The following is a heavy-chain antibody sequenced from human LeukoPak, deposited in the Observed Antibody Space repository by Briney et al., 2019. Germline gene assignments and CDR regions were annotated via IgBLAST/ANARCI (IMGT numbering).Heavy chain of an antibody. V-gene: IGHV3-74*01. Sequence: PGGSLRLSCAASGFTFSSYWMHWVRQAPGKGLVWVSRINSDGSSTSYADSVKGRFTISRDNAKNTLYLQMSSLRAEDTAVYYCARVPHYSSGREYFQHWGQGTLVTVSS. CDR2: INSDGSST. CDR3: ARVPHYSSGREYFQH. J-gene: IGHJ1*01. CDR1: GFTFSSYW. D-gene: IGHD6-19*01.